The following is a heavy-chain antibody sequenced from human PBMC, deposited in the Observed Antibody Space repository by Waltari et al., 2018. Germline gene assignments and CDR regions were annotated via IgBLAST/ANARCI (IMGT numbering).Heavy chain of an antibody. V-gene: IGHV4-59*01. CDR2: IYYSGST. CDR3: AREGGYCTGGSCYDY. J-gene: IGHJ4*02. Sequence: QVQLQESGPGLVKPSETLSLTCTVPGDSISNYYWSWIRQPPGKGLEWIGYIYYSGSTNHNPSLKSRVTFSVDMSKNQFSLKLTSVTAADTAVYYCAREGGYCTGGSCYDYWGQGTLVTVSS. D-gene: IGHD2-15*01. CDR1: GDSISNYY.